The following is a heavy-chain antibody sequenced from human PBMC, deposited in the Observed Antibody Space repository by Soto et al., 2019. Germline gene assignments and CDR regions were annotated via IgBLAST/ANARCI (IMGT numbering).Heavy chain of an antibody. Sequence: ASVKVSCKASGYTFTSYAVHWVRQAPGQRLEWMGWINAGNGNTKYSQKFQGRVTITRDTSASTAYMELSSLRSEDTAVYYCARVGYCTNGVCYSHYYYGMDVWGQGTTVTVSS. CDR3: ARVGYCTNGVCYSHYYYGMDV. CDR2: INAGNGNT. J-gene: IGHJ6*02. CDR1: GYTFTSYA. V-gene: IGHV1-3*01. D-gene: IGHD2-8*01.